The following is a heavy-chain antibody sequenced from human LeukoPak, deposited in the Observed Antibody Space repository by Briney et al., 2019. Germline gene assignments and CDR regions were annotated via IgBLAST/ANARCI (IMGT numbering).Heavy chain of an antibody. V-gene: IGHV3-48*03. Sequence: GGSLRLSCAASGFTFSSYEMNWVRQAPGKGLEWVSYISSSGSTIYYADSVKGRFTISRDNAKNTLYLQMNSLRAEDTAVYFCAKDQTPYYWGQGTLVTVSS. CDR3: AKDQTPYY. J-gene: IGHJ4*02. CDR1: GFTFSSYE. CDR2: ISSSGSTI.